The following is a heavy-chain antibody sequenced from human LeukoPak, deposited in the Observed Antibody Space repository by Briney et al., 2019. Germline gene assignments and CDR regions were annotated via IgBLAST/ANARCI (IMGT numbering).Heavy chain of an antibody. D-gene: IGHD6-19*01. Sequence: ASVKVSCKASGYTFTSFDINWVRQASGQGLEWMGGMNPNSGNTDHAQKFQGRVTMTRNTSKSTAYMELSSLRSEDTAVYYCALLFRGRIAVAGNHWGQGTLVTVSS. CDR3: ALLFRGRIAVAGNH. J-gene: IGHJ5*02. V-gene: IGHV1-8*01. CDR2: MNPNSGNT. CDR1: GYTFTSFD.